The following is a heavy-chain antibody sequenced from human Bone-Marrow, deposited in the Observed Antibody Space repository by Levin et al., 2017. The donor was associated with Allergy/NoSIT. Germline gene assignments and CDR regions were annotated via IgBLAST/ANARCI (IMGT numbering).Heavy chain of an antibody. CDR2: IRWNGDTT. Sequence: GGSLRLSCVASGFSFGDNAMTWVRQVPGKGLEWVANIRWNGDTTRYSDSVKGRFIISRDNAKNSLFLQMNSLGLEATAIYYCAKPEPHYDIWTGLDCGVLDVWGKGTTVTVSS. CDR3: AKPEPHYDIWTGLDCGVLDV. J-gene: IGHJ6*04. V-gene: IGHV3-20*04. D-gene: IGHD3-9*01. CDR1: GFSFGDNA.